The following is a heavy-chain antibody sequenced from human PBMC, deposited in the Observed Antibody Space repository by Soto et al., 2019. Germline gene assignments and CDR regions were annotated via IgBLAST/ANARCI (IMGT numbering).Heavy chain of an antibody. V-gene: IGHV1-69*06. D-gene: IGHD1-26*01. CDR1: GGTFKTYT. CDR2: IIPMYDSA. Sequence: QVQLVQSGAELKKSGSSVNVSCAASGGTFKTYTINWVRQAPGQGLEWIGQIIPMYDSANYAQRFQGRVTISADKSTNIAYMELSGLRSEDTALYYCATWRTYSGSYCFDYWGQGTLVSVS. CDR3: ATWRTYSGSYCFDY. J-gene: IGHJ4*02.